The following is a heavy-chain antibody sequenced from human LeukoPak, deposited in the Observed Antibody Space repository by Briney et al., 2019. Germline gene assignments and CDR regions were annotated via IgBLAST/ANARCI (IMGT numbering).Heavy chain of an antibody. Sequence: PGRSLRLSCAASGFTFTHYAMHWVRQTPGKGLEWVAVIFYDGTIQYYSDSVRGRLIVSRDNPKNTLYLQMNSLRSEDTAVYYCARVGPLVRGATIHFDYWGQGTLVTVSS. CDR1: GFTFTHYA. D-gene: IGHD3-10*01. J-gene: IGHJ4*02. CDR2: IFYDGTIQ. V-gene: IGHV3-30*03. CDR3: ARVGPLVRGATIHFDY.